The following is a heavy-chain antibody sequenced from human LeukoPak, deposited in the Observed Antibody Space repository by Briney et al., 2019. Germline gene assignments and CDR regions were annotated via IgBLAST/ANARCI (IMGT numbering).Heavy chain of an antibody. D-gene: IGHD1-26*01. CDR1: GGTFSSYA. V-gene: IGHV1-69*04. CDR2: IIPILGIA. J-gene: IGHJ3*02. CDR3: ARVAPRSVYLSSALDI. Sequence: SVKVSCKASGGTFSSYAISWVRQAPGQGLEWMGRIIPILGIANYAQKFQGRVTITADKSTSTAYMELSSLRSEDTAVYYCARVAPRSVYLSSALDIWGQGTLVTVSP.